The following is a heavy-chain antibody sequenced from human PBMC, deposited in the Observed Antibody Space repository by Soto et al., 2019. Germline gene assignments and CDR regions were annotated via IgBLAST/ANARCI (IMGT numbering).Heavy chain of an antibody. CDR1: GGSMSSYY. Sequence: QVXLQXSGPGLVKPXEXLXLTCXXSGGSMSSYYWSWIRQPPGKGLEWIGYIYYSGSTNYNPSLKSRVTISVDTSKKQFSLKLSSVTAADTAVYYCASWGVYCTSTSCFERWFDPWGQGILVTVSS. D-gene: IGHD2-2*01. CDR3: ASWGVYCTSTSCFERWFDP. J-gene: IGHJ5*02. V-gene: IGHV4-59*08. CDR2: IYYSGST.